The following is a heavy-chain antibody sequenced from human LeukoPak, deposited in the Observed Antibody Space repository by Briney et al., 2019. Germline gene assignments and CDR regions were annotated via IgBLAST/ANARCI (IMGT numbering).Heavy chain of an antibody. J-gene: IGHJ6*02. D-gene: IGHD6-13*01. CDR1: AGTFSSYA. V-gene: IGHV1-69*04. CDR3: ARGLTPSSRYYYYYYGMDV. Sequence: SVKVSCEASAGTFSSYAISWVRQAPGQGLEWMGRVIPILGIANYAQKFQGRVTITADKSTSTAYMELSSLRSEDTAVYYCARGLTPSSRYYYYYYGMDVWGQGTTVTVSS. CDR2: VIPILGIA.